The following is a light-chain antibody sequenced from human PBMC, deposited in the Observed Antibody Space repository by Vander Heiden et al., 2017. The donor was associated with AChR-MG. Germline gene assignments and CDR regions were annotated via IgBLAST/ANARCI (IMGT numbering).Light chain of an antibody. V-gene: IGLV5-45*02. CDR1: IGLNVGTYR. CDR3: MIWHSSAWV. J-gene: IGLJ2*01. CDR2: YKSVSDR. Sequence: QAVLTQPSSLSASPVASASLPCPLRIGLNVGTYRIYWYQQTPGSPPQYLLRYKSVSDREKGSGAPSRFSGSKAASANAGILLLSGLQSEDEADYYCMIWHSSAWVFGGGTKLTVL.